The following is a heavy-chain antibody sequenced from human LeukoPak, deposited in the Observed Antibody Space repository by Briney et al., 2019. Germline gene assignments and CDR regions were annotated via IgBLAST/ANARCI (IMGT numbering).Heavy chain of an antibody. J-gene: IGHJ4*02. Sequence: SDTLSLTCTVSGGSISTYYWSWIRQPPGKGLEWIGYIYYSGDTNCNPSLKSRVTISIDTSKNQFSLKLTSVPAADPAVYYCARVGSGSFDYWGQGTLVTVTS. CDR2: IYYSGDT. CDR3: ARVGSGSFDY. CDR1: GGSISTYY. D-gene: IGHD3-10*01. V-gene: IGHV4-59*07.